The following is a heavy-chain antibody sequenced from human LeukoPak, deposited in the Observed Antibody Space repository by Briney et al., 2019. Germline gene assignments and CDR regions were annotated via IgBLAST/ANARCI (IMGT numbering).Heavy chain of an antibody. J-gene: IGHJ4*02. Sequence: PGGSLRLSCAASGFTFSNYGVHWVRQAPGKGLEWVAFIRYDGSEKYYAESVKGRFTISRDNSKNTLYLQMNSLRAEDTAVYYCARVVGATAFDYWGQGTLVTVSS. CDR2: IRYDGSEK. CDR1: GFTFSNYG. CDR3: ARVVGATAFDY. V-gene: IGHV3-30*02. D-gene: IGHD1-26*01.